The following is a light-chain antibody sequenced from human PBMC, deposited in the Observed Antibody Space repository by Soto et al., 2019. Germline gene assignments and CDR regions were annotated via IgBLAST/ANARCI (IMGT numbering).Light chain of an antibody. CDR2: EGS. CDR1: SSDVGNYNL. J-gene: IGLJ1*01. CDR3: CSYAGSNTYV. Sequence: QSARTQPASVSGSPGQSITISCTGTSSDVGNYNLVSWYQQHPGKAPKLMIYEGSKRPSGVSHRFSGFKSGNTASLTISGLQAEDEADYHCCSYAGSNTYVFGTGTKVTVL. V-gene: IGLV2-23*01.